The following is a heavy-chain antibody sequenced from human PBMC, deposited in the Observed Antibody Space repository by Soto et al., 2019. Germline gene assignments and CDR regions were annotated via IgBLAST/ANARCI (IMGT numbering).Heavy chain of an antibody. V-gene: IGHV4-31*11. CDR3: ARFAKEENPKVGSWYYFDY. CDR2: IYYSGRT. D-gene: IGHD2-21*01. CDR1: GGYISSGGYF. Sequence: TLSLTCAVSGGYISSGGYFWSWIRQNPGKGLEWIGNIYYSGRTYYSPSLKSRVTISVDTSKNQFSLKLSSVTAADTAVYYCARFAKEENPKVGSWYYFDYWGQGTLVTVSS. J-gene: IGHJ4*02.